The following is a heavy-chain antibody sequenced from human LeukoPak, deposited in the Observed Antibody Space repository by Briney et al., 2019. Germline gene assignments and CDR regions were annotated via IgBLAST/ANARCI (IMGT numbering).Heavy chain of an antibody. J-gene: IGHJ4*02. CDR1: GGSISTYY. CDR2: IYYTGSI. CDR3: ASHGSSGHDPLT. Sequence: SETLSLTCAVSGGSISTYYWNWIRRPPGRGLEWIGYIYYTGSISHNPSLKSRVTISLDTSKSQFSLRLTSVTAADTAVYYCASHGSSGHDPLTWGQGTLVTVSS. V-gene: IGHV4-59*08. D-gene: IGHD5-12*01.